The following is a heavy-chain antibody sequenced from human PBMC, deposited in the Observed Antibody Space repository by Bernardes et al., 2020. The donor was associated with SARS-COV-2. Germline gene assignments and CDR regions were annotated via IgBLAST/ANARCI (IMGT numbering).Heavy chain of an antibody. Sequence: ASVKVSCKASGYTFSDYYIHWLRQAPGQGFEWMGWISSKSGSTNYAQKFQGRVTMTRDTAISTEYMQLSRLTSDDTAVYYCARTFYYDRGGDSVFDQWGQETLVSVSS. J-gene: IGHJ4*02. CDR2: ISSKSGST. CDR1: GYTFSDYY. V-gene: IGHV1-2*02. CDR3: ARTFYYDRGGDSVFDQ. D-gene: IGHD2-21*01.